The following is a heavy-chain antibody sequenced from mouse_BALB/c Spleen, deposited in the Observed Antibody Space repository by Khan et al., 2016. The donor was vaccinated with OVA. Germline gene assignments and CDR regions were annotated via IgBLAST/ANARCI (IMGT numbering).Heavy chain of an antibody. Sequence: EVQLQESGPGLVKPSQSLSLTCTVTGYSITSNYAWSWIRQSPGNKLEWMGYISYSGSTNYNPSLKSRISVTRDTSENQFFLQLNSVTTEDTATYYCARQNYYGYALDYWGQGTSVTVSS. J-gene: IGHJ4*01. CDR3: ARQNYYGYALDY. CDR2: ISYSGST. CDR1: GYSITSNYA. D-gene: IGHD1-1*01. V-gene: IGHV3-2*02.